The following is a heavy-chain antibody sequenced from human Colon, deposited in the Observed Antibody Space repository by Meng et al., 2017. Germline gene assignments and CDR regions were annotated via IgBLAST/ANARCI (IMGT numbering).Heavy chain of an antibody. CDR1: WGSLSSSNW. J-gene: IGHJ4*02. V-gene: IGHV4-4*02. Sequence: GPGLVKASGTLSRTCAVAWGSLSSSNWWSWVRQPPGKGLEWIGEIYHSGSTNYNPSLKSRVTISVDKSKNQFSLKLSSVTAADTAVYYCASGRKYCSSTSCYGQFDYWGQGTLVTVSS. CDR2: IYHSGST. D-gene: IGHD2-2*01. CDR3: ASGRKYCSSTSCYGQFDY.